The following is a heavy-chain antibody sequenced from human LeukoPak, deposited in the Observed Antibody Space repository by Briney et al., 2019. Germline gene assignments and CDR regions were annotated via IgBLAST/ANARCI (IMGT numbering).Heavy chain of an antibody. J-gene: IGHJ6*04. CDR1: GFTFSNYA. CDR3: AELGITMIGGV. CDR2: IFYDGSTQ. Sequence: GGSLRLSCAASGFTFSNYAMHWVRQPPGKGLEWVAVIFYDGSTQYYADSVKGRFTISRDNAKNSLYLQMNSLRAEDTAVYYCAELGITMIGGVWGKGTTVTISS. V-gene: IGHV3-30*04. D-gene: IGHD3-10*02.